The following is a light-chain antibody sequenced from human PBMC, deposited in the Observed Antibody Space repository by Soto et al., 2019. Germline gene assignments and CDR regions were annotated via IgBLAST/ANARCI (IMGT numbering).Light chain of an antibody. V-gene: IGKV1-9*01. Sequence: DIQLTQSPSFLSASVGDRVTITCRASQGISSYLDWYQQKPGKAPKLLIYAASTLQSGVPSRFSGSGSGTEFALTISSLQPEDFATYYCQQLNSYQYTFGQGTKLEIK. CDR3: QQLNSYQYT. CDR1: QGISSY. CDR2: AAS. J-gene: IGKJ2*01.